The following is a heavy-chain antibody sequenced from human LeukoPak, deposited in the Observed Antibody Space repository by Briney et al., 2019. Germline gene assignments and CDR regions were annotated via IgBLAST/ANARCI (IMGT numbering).Heavy chain of an antibody. CDR2: INHSGST. D-gene: IGHD3-16*02. CDR1: GGSFSGYY. Sequence: SETLSLTCAGYGGSFSGYYWSWIRQPPGKGLEWIGEINHSGSTNYNPSLKSRVTISVDTSKNQFSLKLSSVTAADTAVYYCARVRDYVWGSYRYPQGQLDYWGQGTLVTVSS. J-gene: IGHJ4*02. CDR3: ARVRDYVWGSYRYPQGQLDY. V-gene: IGHV4-34*01.